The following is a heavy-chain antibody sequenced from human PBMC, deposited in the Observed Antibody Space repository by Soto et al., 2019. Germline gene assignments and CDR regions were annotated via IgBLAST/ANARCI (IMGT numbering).Heavy chain of an antibody. D-gene: IGHD2-8*02. V-gene: IGHV1-69*11. Sequence: QVQVVQSGAEVKKPGSSVNVSCKASGGTFSTAAISWVRQAPGQGLEWMGGIMPSLRTADYAQKFQGRVNITEDESTGKVYLGMPSPRSEDTAVYYCAVDTDRPQLGGNYYYIMDVWGRWTTVTVSS. CDR2: IMPSLRTA. CDR3: AVDTDRPQLGGNYYYIMDV. CDR1: GGTFSTAA. J-gene: IGHJ6*02.